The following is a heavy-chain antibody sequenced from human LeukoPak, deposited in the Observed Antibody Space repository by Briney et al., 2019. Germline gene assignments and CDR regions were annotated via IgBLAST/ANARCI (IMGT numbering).Heavy chain of an antibody. CDR1: GFTFSTYA. Sequence: GGSLRLSCAASGFTFSTYAMTWVRQAPGKGLEWVSLISGSGGTSTYYADSVKGRFTISRDNSKNTLYLQMNSLRAEDTAVYYCANSAAVGTFYWGQGTLVTVSS. CDR2: ISGSGGTST. CDR3: ANSAAVGTFY. J-gene: IGHJ4*02. D-gene: IGHD6-13*01. V-gene: IGHV3-23*01.